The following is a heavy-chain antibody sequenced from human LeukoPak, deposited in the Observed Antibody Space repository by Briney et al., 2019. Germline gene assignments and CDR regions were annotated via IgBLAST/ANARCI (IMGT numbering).Heavy chain of an antibody. CDR1: GYTFTSYG. J-gene: IGHJ5*02. CDR2: ISAYNGNT. CDR3: ARVPSKVRGVTRNWFDP. Sequence: ASVKVSCKASGYTFTSYGISWVRQAPGQWLEWMGWISAYNGNTNYAQKFQGRVTMTRNTSISTAYMELSSLRSEDTAVYYCARVPSKVRGVTRNWFDPWGQGTLVTVSS. D-gene: IGHD3-10*01. V-gene: IGHV1-18*01.